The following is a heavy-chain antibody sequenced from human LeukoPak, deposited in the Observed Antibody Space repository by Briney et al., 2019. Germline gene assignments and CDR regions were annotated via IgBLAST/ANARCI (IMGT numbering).Heavy chain of an antibody. J-gene: IGHJ4*02. CDR1: GGSISSSSCY. D-gene: IGHD3-22*01. V-gene: IGHV4-39*07. CDR3: ARNYDSSAARYFDY. Sequence: PSETLSLTCTVSGGSISSSSCYWGWIRQPPGKGLEWIGSIYYSGSTYYNPSLKSRVTISVDRSKNQFSLKLSSVTAADTAVYYCARNYDSSAARYFDYWGQGTLVTVSS. CDR2: IYYSGST.